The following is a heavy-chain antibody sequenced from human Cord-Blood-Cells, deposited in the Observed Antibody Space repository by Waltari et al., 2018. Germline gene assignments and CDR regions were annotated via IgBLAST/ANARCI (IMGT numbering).Heavy chain of an antibody. J-gene: IGHJ3*02. CDR2: IYSGGST. D-gene: IGHD5-12*01. Sequence: EVQLVESGGGLIQPGGSLRLSCAASGFTVSSNYMSWVRQAPGKGVEGVSVIYSGGSTYYADSVKGRFTISRDKSKITLYLQMNSLRAEDTAVYYCARGYSGYDYAFDIWGQGTMVTVSS. CDR3: ARGYSGYDYAFDI. CDR1: GFTVSSNY. V-gene: IGHV3-53*01.